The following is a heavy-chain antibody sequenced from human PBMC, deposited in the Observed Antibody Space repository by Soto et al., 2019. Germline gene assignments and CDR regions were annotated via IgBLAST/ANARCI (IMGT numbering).Heavy chain of an antibody. D-gene: IGHD6-13*01. CDR3: ARDSRKAAADYWFDP. CDR1: GYSFTTYG. Sequence: QVQLVQSGAEVKKPGASVKVSCKASGYSFTTYGISWVRQAPGQGLEWMGWIGAYNGNTNYVQKLPSRVTMTTDTSTSTVYMELRSLRSDDTAVYYCARDSRKAAADYWFDPWGQGTLVTVSS. V-gene: IGHV1-18*01. J-gene: IGHJ5*02. CDR2: IGAYNGNT.